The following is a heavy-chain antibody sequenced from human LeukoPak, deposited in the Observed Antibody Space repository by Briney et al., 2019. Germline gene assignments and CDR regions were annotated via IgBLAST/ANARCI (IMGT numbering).Heavy chain of an antibody. CDR3: AKGAKDIVVVPAAPDYMDV. J-gene: IGHJ6*03. Sequence: PGRSLRLSCAASGFTFSSYGMHWVRQAPGKGLEWVAVIWYGGSNKYYADSVKGRFTISRDNSKNTLYLQMNSLRAEDTAVYYCAKGAKDIVVVPAAPDYMDVWGKGTTVTVSS. CDR2: IWYGGSNK. CDR1: GFTFSSYG. V-gene: IGHV3-30*18. D-gene: IGHD2-2*01.